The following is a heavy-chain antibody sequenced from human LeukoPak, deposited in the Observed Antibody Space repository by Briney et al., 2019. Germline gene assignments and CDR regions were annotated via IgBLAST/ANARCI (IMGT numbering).Heavy chain of an antibody. Sequence: GGSLRLSCAASGFTFSSYAMSWVRQAPGKGLEWVSHISGRGGSTYYADSVKGRFTISRDNSKNTLYLQMNSLRAEDTAVYYCARARGVIAVTGTPDYWGQGTLVTVSS. CDR3: ARARGVIAVTGTPDY. J-gene: IGHJ4*02. D-gene: IGHD6-19*01. CDR2: ISGRGGST. V-gene: IGHV3-23*01. CDR1: GFTFSSYA.